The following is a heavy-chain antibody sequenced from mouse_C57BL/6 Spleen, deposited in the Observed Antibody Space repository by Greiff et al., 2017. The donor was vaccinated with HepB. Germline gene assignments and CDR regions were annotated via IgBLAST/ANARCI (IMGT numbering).Heavy chain of an antibody. V-gene: IGHV1-82*01. CDR1: GYAFSSSW. Sequence: VQLVESGPELVKPGASVKISCKASGYAFSSSWMNWVKQRPGKGLEWIGRIYPGDGDTNYNGKFKGKATLTADKSSSTAYMQLSSLTSEDSAVYFCARRDYDGYFDVWGTGTTVTVSS. D-gene: IGHD2-4*01. CDR2: IYPGDGDT. J-gene: IGHJ1*03. CDR3: ARRDYDGYFDV.